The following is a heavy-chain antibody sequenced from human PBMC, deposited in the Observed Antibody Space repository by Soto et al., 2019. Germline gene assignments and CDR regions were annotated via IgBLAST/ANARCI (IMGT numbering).Heavy chain of an antibody. CDR2: ISGYNGNK. CDR3: ARDLGQQLVDY. J-gene: IGHJ4*02. CDR1: GYSFTSYG. D-gene: IGHD6-13*01. Sequence: ASVKVSCKASGYSFTSYGITWVRQAPGQGLEWMGWISGYNGNKKYAQKLQGRVTMTTDTSTSTAYMELRSLRSDDTVVYYCARDLGQQLVDYWGQGTLVTVSS. V-gene: IGHV1-18*01.